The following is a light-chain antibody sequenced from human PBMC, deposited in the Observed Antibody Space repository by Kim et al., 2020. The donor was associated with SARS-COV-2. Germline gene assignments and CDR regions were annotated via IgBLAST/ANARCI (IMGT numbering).Light chain of an antibody. J-gene: IGKJ1*01. CDR2: GAS. CDR3: QQYDSVSWT. Sequence: EIVLTQSPGTLSLSPGERATLSCRASQSVNINSLAWYQQKPGQAPRLLIYGASSRATGIPDRFSGSGSGTDFTLSISRLEPEDFAVYYCQQYDSVSWTFGQGTKVEIK. CDR1: QSVNINS. V-gene: IGKV3-20*01.